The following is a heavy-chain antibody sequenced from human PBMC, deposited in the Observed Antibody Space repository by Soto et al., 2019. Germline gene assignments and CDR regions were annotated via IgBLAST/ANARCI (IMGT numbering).Heavy chain of an antibody. V-gene: IGHV3-74*01. CDR2: ASPDGTST. J-gene: IGHJ5*02. D-gene: IGHD4-17*01. CDR1: GFTFSSFW. Sequence: GSLRLSCAASGFTFSSFWMHWVRQAPGKGLEWVSRASPDGTSTSYADSVKGRFTITRDNAKNTLYMQMNSLRAEDTAVYYCTRHGPGDYFLLDPWGQGTLVTVSS. CDR3: TRHGPGDYFLLDP.